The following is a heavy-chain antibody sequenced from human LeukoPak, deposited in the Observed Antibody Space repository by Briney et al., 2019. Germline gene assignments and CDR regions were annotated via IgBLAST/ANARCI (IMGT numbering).Heavy chain of an antibody. Sequence: SETLSLTCAVSSDSISCCYWTWIRQSAGRGLEWIGRVFVTGTTNYNPSLQGRVTMSVDRSKSQFSLRLSSVTAADTAVYYCVRQGYNYGAFNAWGQGTLVTVSS. V-gene: IGHV4-4*07. D-gene: IGHD5-18*01. CDR1: SDSISCCY. J-gene: IGHJ4*02. CDR3: VRQGYNYGAFNA. CDR2: VFVTGTT.